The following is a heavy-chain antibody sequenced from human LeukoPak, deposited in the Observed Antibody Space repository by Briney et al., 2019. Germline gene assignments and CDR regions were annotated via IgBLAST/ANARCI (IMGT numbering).Heavy chain of an antibody. J-gene: IGHJ4*02. Sequence: SETLSLTCAVYGGSFSGYYWSWIRQPPGKGLEWIGEINHSGSTNYNPSLKSRVTISVDTSKNQFFLKLSSVTAADTAVYYCARHRPHRRYFDYWGQGTLVTVSS. CDR3: ARHRPHRRYFDY. CDR1: GGSFSGYY. V-gene: IGHV4-34*01. D-gene: IGHD3-16*02. CDR2: INHSGST.